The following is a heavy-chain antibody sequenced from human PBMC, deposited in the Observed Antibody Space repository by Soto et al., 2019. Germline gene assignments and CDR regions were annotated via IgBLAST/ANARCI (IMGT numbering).Heavy chain of an antibody. CDR3: AGTSVVVVAAPGLFDP. D-gene: IGHD2-15*01. CDR2: IIPILGIA. J-gene: IGHJ5*02. CDR1: GGTFSSYT. Sequence: QVQLVQSGAEVKKPGSSVKVSCKASGGTFSSYTISWVRQAPGQGLEWMGRIIPILGIANYAQKFKGRVTLTADKSTSTAYMELSSLRSEDTAVYYCAGTSVVVVAAPGLFDPCGQGTLVTVSS. V-gene: IGHV1-69*02.